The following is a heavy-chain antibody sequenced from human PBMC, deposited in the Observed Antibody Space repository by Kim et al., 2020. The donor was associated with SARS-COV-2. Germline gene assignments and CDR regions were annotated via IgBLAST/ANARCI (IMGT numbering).Heavy chain of an antibody. V-gene: IGHV3-30*18. CDR3: AKDRNRLFDY. CDR2: ISYDGSNK. D-gene: IGHD1-1*01. CDR1: GFTFSSYG. J-gene: IGHJ4*02. Sequence: GGSLRISCAASGFTFSSYGMHWVRQAPGKGLEWVAVISYDGSNKYYADSVKGRFTISRDNSKNTLYLQMNSLRAEDTAVYYCAKDRNRLFDYWGQGTLVTVSS.